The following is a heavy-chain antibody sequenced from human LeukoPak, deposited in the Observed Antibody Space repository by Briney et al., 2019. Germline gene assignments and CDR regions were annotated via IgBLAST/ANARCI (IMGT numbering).Heavy chain of an antibody. CDR1: GFTFNNSD. V-gene: IGHV3-30*02. D-gene: IGHD1-26*01. CDR2: IWYDGSNK. CDR3: AKDGGSYSLDF. Sequence: PGGSLRLSCAASGFTFNNSDMHWVRQAPGKGLEWVAFIWYDGSNKYYTDSVKGRFTVSRDNSKNTVYLQMNTLRFEDTAMYYCAKDGGSYSLDFWGLGTLVTVSS. J-gene: IGHJ4*02.